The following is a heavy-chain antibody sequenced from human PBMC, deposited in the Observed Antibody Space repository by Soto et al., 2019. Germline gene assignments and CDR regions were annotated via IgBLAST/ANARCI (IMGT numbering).Heavy chain of an antibody. J-gene: IGHJ4*02. CDR1: GYTFTSYA. V-gene: IGHV1-3*01. CDR2: INAGNGNT. Sequence: ASVKVSCKASGYTFTSYAMHWVRQAPGQRLEWMGWINAGNGNTEYSQKFQGRVTITRDTSASTAYMELSSLRSEDTAVYYCVYGSGSYYNILDYWGQGTLVTVSS. D-gene: IGHD3-10*01. CDR3: VYGSGSYYNILDY.